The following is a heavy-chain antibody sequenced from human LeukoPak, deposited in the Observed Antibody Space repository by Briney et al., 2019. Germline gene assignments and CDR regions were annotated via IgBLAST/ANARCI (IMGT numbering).Heavy chain of an antibody. D-gene: IGHD3-10*01. J-gene: IGHJ4*02. CDR2: INHSGST. CDR3: ARGKSYYNAIDY. CDR1: GGSFSGYY. Sequence: SETLSLTCAVYGGSFSGYYWSWIRQPPGKGLEWIGEINHSGSTNYDPSLKSRVTISVDTSKNQFSLKLSSVTAADTAVYYCARGKSYYNAIDYWGQGTLVTVSS. V-gene: IGHV4-34*01.